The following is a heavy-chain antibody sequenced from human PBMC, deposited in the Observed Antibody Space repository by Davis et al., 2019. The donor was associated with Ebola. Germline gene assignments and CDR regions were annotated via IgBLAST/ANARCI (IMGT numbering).Heavy chain of an antibody. CDR2: IYHSGST. D-gene: IGHD4-17*01. Sequence: MPGGSLRLSCAASGFTFSSYEMNWVRQAPGKGLEWIGEIYHSGSTNYNPSLKSRVTISVDKSKNQFSLKLSSVTAADTAVYYCARSTVTSGYYYGMDVWGQGTTVTVSS. V-gene: IGHV4-4*02. CDR3: ARSTVTSGYYYGMDV. CDR1: GFTFSSYEM. J-gene: IGHJ6*02.